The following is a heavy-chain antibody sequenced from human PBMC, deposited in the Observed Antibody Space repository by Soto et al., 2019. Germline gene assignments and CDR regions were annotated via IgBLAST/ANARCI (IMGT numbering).Heavy chain of an antibody. CDR1: GFTFSSYA. D-gene: IGHD3-3*01. CDR3: AKDPGDFWSGYLNWFDP. Sequence: GGSLRLSCAASGFTFSSYAMSWVRQAPGKGLEWVSAISGSGGSTYYADSVKGRFTISRDNSKNTLYLQMNSLRAEDTAVYYCAKDPGDFWSGYLNWFDPWGQGTLVTVSS. J-gene: IGHJ5*02. V-gene: IGHV3-23*01. CDR2: ISGSGGST.